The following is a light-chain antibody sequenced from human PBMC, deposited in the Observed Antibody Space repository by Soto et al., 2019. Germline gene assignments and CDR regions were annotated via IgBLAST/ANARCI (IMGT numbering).Light chain of an antibody. CDR3: QQYNKWPLT. J-gene: IGKJ4*01. V-gene: IGKV3-15*01. Sequence: EIVMTQSPPTLSVSPGERATLSCMASQSVSSNLAWYQQKPGQAPRLLIYGISTRATGIPARFSGSGSGTEFTLTISSLQSEDFVVYYCQQYNKWPLTFGGGTKVEIK. CDR1: QSVSSN. CDR2: GIS.